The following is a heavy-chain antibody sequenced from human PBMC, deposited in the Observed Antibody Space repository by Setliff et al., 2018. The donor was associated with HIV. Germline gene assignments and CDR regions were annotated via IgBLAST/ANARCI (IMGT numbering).Heavy chain of an antibody. CDR1: GGSISNFY. D-gene: IGHD3-3*01. J-gene: IGHJ4*02. Sequence: SETLSLTCSVSGGSISNFYWIWIRQPPGKGLEWIGNIYTSGSTNYNPSLKSRVTISVDTSKNQFSLKLSSVTAADTAVFYCARVPFTTGFDYWGQGILVTVSS. V-gene: IGHV4-4*09. CDR2: IYTSGST. CDR3: ARVPFTTGFDY.